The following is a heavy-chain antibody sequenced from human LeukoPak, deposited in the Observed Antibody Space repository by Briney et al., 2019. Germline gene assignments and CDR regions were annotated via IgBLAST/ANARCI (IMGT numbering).Heavy chain of an antibody. CDR2: IYYSGST. CDR1: GGSISSSSYY. V-gene: IGHV4-39*07. CDR3: ARDIKGTMTGS. Sequence: SETLSLTCTVSGGSISSSSYYWGWIRQPPGKGLEWIGSIYYSGSTYYNPSLKSRVTISVDTSKNQFSLKLSSVTAADTAVYYCARDIKGTMTGSWGQGTMVTVSS. D-gene: IGHD3-22*01. J-gene: IGHJ3*01.